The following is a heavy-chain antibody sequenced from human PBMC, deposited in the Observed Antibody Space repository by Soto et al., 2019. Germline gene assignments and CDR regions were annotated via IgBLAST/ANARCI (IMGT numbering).Heavy chain of an antibody. D-gene: IGHD3-3*01. CDR3: ARDRVPFGVVYYYGMDV. J-gene: IGHJ6*02. CDR1: GGSFSGYY. CDR2: INHSGST. V-gene: IGHV4-34*01. Sequence: SETLSLTCAVYGGSFSGYYWSWIRQPPGKGLEWIGEINHSGSTNYNPSLKSRVTISVDTSKNQFSLKLSSVTAADTAVYYCARDRVPFGVVYYYGMDVWGQGTTVTVSS.